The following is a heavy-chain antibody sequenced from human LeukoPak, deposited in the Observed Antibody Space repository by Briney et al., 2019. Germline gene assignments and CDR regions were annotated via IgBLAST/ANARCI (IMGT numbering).Heavy chain of an antibody. V-gene: IGHV3-23*01. CDR2: ISGSGSGT. J-gene: IGHJ4*02. CDR3: AKLGTSDSRGYYFLFDY. CDR1: GFTFSDYA. D-gene: IGHD3-22*01. Sequence: EGSLRLSCAASGFTFSDYAMGWVRQAPGKGPEWVSVISGSGSGTDYGDSAKGRFTISRDNFRNTLSLQMSSLRAADTAIYYCAKLGTSDSRGYYFLFDYWGQGNLVTVSS.